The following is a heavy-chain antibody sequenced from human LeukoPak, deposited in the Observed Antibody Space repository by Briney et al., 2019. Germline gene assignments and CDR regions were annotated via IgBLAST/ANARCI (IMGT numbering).Heavy chain of an antibody. CDR2: INHSGST. CDR3: ARALPGFGLYYFDY. D-gene: IGHD3-16*01. CDR1: GGSFSGYY. J-gene: IGHJ4*02. Sequence: SETLSLTCAVYGGSFSGYYWSWIRQPPGKGLEWIGEINHSGSTNYNPSLKSRVTISVDTSKNQFSLKLSSVTAADTAVYYCARALPGFGLYYFDYWGQGTLVTVSS. V-gene: IGHV4-34*01.